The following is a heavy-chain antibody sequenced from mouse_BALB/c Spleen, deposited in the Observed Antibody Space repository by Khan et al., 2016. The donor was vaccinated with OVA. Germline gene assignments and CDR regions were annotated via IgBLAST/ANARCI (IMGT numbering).Heavy chain of an antibody. Sequence: DVQLVESGGGLVQSGGSRKLSCAASGFTFSSFGMHWVRQAPEKGLEWVAYISSDSITLYYADTVKGRFTISRDNPRNTLFLQMTSLRSEDTAIYYCARGNGAWFAYWGQGTLVTVSA. CDR2: ISSDSITL. J-gene: IGHJ3*01. V-gene: IGHV5-17*02. CDR3: ARGNGAWFAY. CDR1: GFTFSSFG. D-gene: IGHD2-1*01.